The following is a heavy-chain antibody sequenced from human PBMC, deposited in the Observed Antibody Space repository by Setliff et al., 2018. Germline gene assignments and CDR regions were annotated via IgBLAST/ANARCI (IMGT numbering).Heavy chain of an antibody. Sequence: SVKVSCKASGGTFSNYGVSWVRQAPGQGLEWMGGTIPLFGTTDYAQKFHGRVTIITDESTSTAYMELSRLTSDDTAVYYCAREGVDTRPSTDYRYYMDVWGQGTTVTVSS. CDR3: AREGVDTRPSTDYRYYMDV. D-gene: IGHD2-15*01. CDR2: TIPLFGTT. J-gene: IGHJ6*03. CDR1: GGTFSNYG. V-gene: IGHV1-69*05.